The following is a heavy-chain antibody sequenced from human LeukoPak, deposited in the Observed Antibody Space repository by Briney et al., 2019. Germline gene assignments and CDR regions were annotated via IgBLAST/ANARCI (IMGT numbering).Heavy chain of an antibody. V-gene: IGHV4-39*01. Sequence: PSETLSRTCTVSGASISSSSYYWGWIRQPPGKGLEWIGSISYSGSTHYNPSLKSRVTISVDTSKSQFSLKLSSVTPADTAVYYCARRLPMVENNGKYFDYWGQGTMVGVCS. J-gene: IGHJ4*02. CDR2: ISYSGST. D-gene: IGHD1/OR15-1a*01. CDR3: ARRLPMVENNGKYFDY. CDR1: GASISSSSYY.